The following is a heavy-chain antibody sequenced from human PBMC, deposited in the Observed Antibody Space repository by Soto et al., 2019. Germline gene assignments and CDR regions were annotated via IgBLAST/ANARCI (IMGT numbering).Heavy chain of an antibody. Sequence: SSETLSLTCAVSGYSISSGYYWGWIRQPPGKGLEWIGSIYHSGSTYYNPSLKSRVTISVDTSKNQFSLKLSSVTAADTAVYYCARVSADIVVVPAAMLVGWFDPWGQGTLVTV. J-gene: IGHJ5*02. CDR3: ARVSADIVVVPAAMLVGWFDP. D-gene: IGHD2-2*01. CDR1: GYSISSGYY. V-gene: IGHV4-38-2*01. CDR2: IYHSGST.